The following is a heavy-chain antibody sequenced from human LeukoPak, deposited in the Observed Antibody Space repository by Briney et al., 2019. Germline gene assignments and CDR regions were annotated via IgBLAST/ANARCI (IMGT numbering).Heavy chain of an antibody. J-gene: IGHJ4*02. Sequence: PGGSLRLSCAASGFTFSSYSMNWVRQAPGKGLEWVSSISSSSSYIYYADSVKGRFTISRDNAKNSLYLQMNSLRDEDTALYYCAKDITGGRSSPYFDSWGQGTLVTVSS. D-gene: IGHD1-14*01. CDR3: AKDITGGRSSPYFDS. CDR1: GFTFSSYS. V-gene: IGHV3-21*04. CDR2: ISSSSSYI.